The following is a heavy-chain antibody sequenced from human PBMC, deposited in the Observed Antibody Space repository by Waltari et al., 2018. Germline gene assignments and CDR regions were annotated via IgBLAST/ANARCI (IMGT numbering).Heavy chain of an antibody. CDR3: ATKRESSASGFDY. CDR1: GGSISSSSYY. Sequence: QLQLQESGPGLVKPSETLSFNCTVSGGSISSSSYYWGWIRQPPGKGLEWIGSIYYSGSTYYNPSLKSRVTISVDTSKNQFSLKLSSVTAADTAVYYCATKRESSASGFDYWGQGTLVTVSS. V-gene: IGHV4-39*01. CDR2: IYYSGST. J-gene: IGHJ4*02. D-gene: IGHD6-19*01.